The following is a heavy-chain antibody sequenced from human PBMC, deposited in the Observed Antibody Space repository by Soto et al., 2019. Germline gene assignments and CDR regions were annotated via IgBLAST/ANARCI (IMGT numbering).Heavy chain of an antibody. CDR3: ARDSEAVAGDLDH. Sequence: EVQLVESGGGLVQPGGSLRLSCAASGFTFNTYWMHWVRQAPGKGLVWVSRINSDGSNTIYADSVKGRFTISRDNAKNPLHLQMNSLRAEDTAVYYCARDSEAVAGDLDHWGQGTLVTVSS. CDR2: INSDGSNT. J-gene: IGHJ4*02. CDR1: GFTFNTYW. D-gene: IGHD3-10*01. V-gene: IGHV3-74*01.